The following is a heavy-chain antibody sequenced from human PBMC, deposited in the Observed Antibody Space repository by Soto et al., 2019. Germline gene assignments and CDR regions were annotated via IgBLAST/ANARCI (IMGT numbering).Heavy chain of an antibody. CDR3: AKFKNSYYYGLDV. CDR2: INQSGGT. CDR1: GGSFSGYY. J-gene: IGHJ6*02. Sequence: SETLSLTCGVYGGSFSGYYWSWVRQPPGKGLEWIGAINQSGGTNYNPSLKSRVTISVDTSKNQFSLSLSSVTAADTAIYYCAKFKNSYYYGLDVWGPGTAVTVSS. V-gene: IGHV4-34*01.